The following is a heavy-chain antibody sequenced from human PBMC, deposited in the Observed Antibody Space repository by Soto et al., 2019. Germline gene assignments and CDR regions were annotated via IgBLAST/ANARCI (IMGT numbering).Heavy chain of an antibody. CDR1: GGTFSSYA. V-gene: IGHV1-69*01. CDR2: LIPIFGTA. Sequence: QVQLVQSGAEVKKPGSSVKVSCKASGGTFSSYAISWVRQAPGQGLEWMGGLIPIFGTANYAQKFQGRVTITADESTSTAYMELSSLRSEATAVYYCARARRSGGDCCSFDYWGQGTLVTVSS. J-gene: IGHJ4*02. D-gene: IGHD2-21*02. CDR3: ARARRSGGDCCSFDY.